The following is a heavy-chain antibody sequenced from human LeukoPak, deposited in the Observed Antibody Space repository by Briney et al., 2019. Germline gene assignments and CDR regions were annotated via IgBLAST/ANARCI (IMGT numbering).Heavy chain of an antibody. V-gene: IGHV1-58*01. CDR3: ARGLGGVISDPFDY. J-gene: IGHJ4*02. CDR2: IVVGSGNT. Sequence: SVKVSCKASGFTFSSSAVQWVRQARGQRLEWIGWIVVGSGNTNYAQNFSERVTITRDMSTSTAYMELSSLRAEDTAVYYCARGLGGVISDPFDYWGQGTLVTVSS. CDR1: GFTFSSSA. D-gene: IGHD3-16*02.